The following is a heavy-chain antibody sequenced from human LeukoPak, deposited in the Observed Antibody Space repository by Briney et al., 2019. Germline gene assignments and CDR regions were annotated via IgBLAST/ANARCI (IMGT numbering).Heavy chain of an antibody. CDR1: GYTFTGYY. V-gene: IGHV1-18*04. J-gene: IGHJ6*03. D-gene: IGHD3-22*01. CDR3: ARGLDYYDSSGRRYYYYYMDV. Sequence: GASVKVSCKASGYTFTGYYMHWVRQAPGQGLEWMGWISAYNGNTNYAQKLQGRVTMTTDTSTSTAYMELRSLRSDDTAVYYCARGLDYYDSSGRRYYYYYMDVWGKGTTVTVSS. CDR2: ISAYNGNT.